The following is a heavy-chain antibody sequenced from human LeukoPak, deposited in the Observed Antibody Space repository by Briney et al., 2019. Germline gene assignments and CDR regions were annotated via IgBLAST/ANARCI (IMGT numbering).Heavy chain of an antibody. D-gene: IGHD6-19*01. Sequence: GRSLRLSCAASGFTFSSYGMRWVRQAPGKGLEWVAVISYEGSNKYYADSVKGRFTISRDNSKNTLFLQMNSLRAEDTAVYHCAKHSQWLGHLDYWGQGTLVTVSS. CDR1: GFTFSSYG. V-gene: IGHV3-30*18. CDR3: AKHSQWLGHLDY. J-gene: IGHJ4*02. CDR2: ISYEGSNK.